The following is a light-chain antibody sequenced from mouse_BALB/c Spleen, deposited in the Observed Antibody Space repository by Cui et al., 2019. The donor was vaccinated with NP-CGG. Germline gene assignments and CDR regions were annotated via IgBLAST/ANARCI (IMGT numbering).Light chain of an antibody. J-gene: IGLJ1*01. CDR3: ALCYSNHWV. V-gene: IGLV1*01. CDR1: TGAITTSNY. Sequence: QAVVTQEAALTISPGETVTLTCRSSTGAITTSNYANWVQEKPDHLFTGLIGGTNNRAPGVPARFSGSLIGDRAALTITGAQTEDEAIYFCALCYSNHWVFGGGTKLTVL. CDR2: GTN.